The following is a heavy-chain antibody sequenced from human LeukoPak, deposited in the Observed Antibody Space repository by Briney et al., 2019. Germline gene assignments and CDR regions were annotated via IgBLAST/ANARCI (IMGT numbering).Heavy chain of an antibody. J-gene: IGHJ4*02. D-gene: IGHD1-26*01. V-gene: IGHV3-74*01. Sequence: PGGPLRLSCAASGFIFSRSWMHWLRQAPGKGLVWVSRINSDGSRTICAVCVRGRFPIYRDNAKHTLCLQMNTMRGENTAVSYAAGELHTGYWGQGTLVTVSS. CDR3: AGELHTGY. CDR1: GFIFSRSW. CDR2: INSDGSRT.